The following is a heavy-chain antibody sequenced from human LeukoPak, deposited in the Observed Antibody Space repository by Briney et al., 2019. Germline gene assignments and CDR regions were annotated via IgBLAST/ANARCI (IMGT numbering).Heavy chain of an antibody. CDR1: GFTFSTYS. CDR3: ARVAFGLYVMDV. V-gene: IGHV3-21*01. Sequence: PGGSLRLSGAASGFTFSTYSMNWVRQAPGKGLEWVSSISSESNYIFYADSLKGRFTISRDNAKNSLYLQMISLRAEDTAVYYCARVAFGLYVMDVWGQGTTVTVSS. CDR2: ISSESNYI. J-gene: IGHJ6*02. D-gene: IGHD3-16*01.